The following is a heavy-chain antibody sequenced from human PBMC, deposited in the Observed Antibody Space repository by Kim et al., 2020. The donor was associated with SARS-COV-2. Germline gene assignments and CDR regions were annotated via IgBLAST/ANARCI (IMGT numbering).Heavy chain of an antibody. CDR1: GYVFTSYA. V-gene: IGHV7-4-1*01. CDR2: INTNTGIP. D-gene: IGHD1-7*01. CDR3: ARGPAAMPKYNWNYMKTVDY. Sequence: ASVKVSCKTSGYVFTSYAVNWVRQAPGQGLEWMGLINTNTGIPTYAQGFTGRLVLSLDTPVSTAYLQIDSLKAEDTAVYYCARGPAAMPKYNWNYMKTVDYWGQGTLVTVSS. J-gene: IGHJ4*02.